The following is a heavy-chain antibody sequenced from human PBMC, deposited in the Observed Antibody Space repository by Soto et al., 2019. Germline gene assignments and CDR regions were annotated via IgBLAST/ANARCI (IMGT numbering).Heavy chain of an antibody. CDR1: GFTFSSYA. CDR3: TRVISGSSGLFDY. J-gene: IGHJ4*02. CDR2: ISGSGGST. D-gene: IGHD1-26*01. Sequence: EVQVLESGGGLVQPGGSLRLSCAASGFTFSSYAMSWVRQAPGKGLEWVSGISGSGGSTNYADSVKGRFTISRDNAKNTLYRQMDSLRAEDTALYYCTRVISGSSGLFDYWGQGTLVTVSS. V-gene: IGHV3-23*01.